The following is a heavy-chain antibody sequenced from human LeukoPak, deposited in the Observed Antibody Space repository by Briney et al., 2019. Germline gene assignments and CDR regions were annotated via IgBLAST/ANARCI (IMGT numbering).Heavy chain of an antibody. J-gene: IGHJ3*02. V-gene: IGHV3-48*04. CDR3: AKGITGGSFIDAFDI. Sequence: GGSLRLSCAASGFSFSPYSMNWLRQAPGKGLEWVSYIDSSSGTIYYADSVQGRFTISRDNAKNSLYLQMNSLRAEDMALYYCAKGITGGSFIDAFDIWGQGTMVTVSS. CDR1: GFSFSPYS. D-gene: IGHD1-20*01. CDR2: IDSSSGTI.